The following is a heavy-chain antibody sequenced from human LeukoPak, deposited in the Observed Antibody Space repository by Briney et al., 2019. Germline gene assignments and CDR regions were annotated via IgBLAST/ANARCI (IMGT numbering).Heavy chain of an antibody. J-gene: IGHJ4*02. CDR2: IIWDSSGA. CDR3: AKAGSSGPQNPIDY. D-gene: IGHD6-19*01. Sequence: PGGSLRLSCAASGFTFDIYTMHWVRQAPGKGLEWVSLIIWDSSGAYYADSVEGRFTISRDNSKNSLYLQMNSLRTEDTAFYYCAKAGSSGPQNPIDYWGQGTLVTVSS. V-gene: IGHV3-43*01. CDR1: GFTFDIYT.